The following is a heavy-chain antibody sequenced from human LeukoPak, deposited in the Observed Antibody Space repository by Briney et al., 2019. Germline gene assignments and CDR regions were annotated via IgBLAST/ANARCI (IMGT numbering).Heavy chain of an antibody. Sequence: GGSLRLSCAASGFTFSSYGMHWVRQAPGKGLEWVAFIRYDGSNKYYAGSVKGRFTISRDNSKNTLYLQMNSLRAEDTAVYYCAKARVRGVTHSDPDYWGQGTLVTVSS. D-gene: IGHD3-10*01. CDR1: GFTFSSYG. CDR3: AKARVRGVTHSDPDY. V-gene: IGHV3-30*02. CDR2: IRYDGSNK. J-gene: IGHJ4*02.